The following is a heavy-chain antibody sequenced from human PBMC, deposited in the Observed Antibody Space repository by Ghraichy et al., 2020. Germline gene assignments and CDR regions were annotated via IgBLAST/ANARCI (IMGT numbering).Heavy chain of an antibody. D-gene: IGHD4-17*01. Sequence: SVKVSCKASGGTFSSYAIIWVRQAPGQGLEWMGGIIPIFGTANYAQKFQGRVTITADESTSTAYMELSSLRSEDTAVYYCARFRGDLDHYYYYGMDVWGQGTTVTVSS. V-gene: IGHV1-69*13. CDR2: IIPIFGTA. J-gene: IGHJ6*02. CDR3: ARFRGDLDHYYYYGMDV. CDR1: GGTFSSYA.